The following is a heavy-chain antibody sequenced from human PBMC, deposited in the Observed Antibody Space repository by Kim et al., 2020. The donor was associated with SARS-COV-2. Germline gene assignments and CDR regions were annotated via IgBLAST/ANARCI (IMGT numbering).Heavy chain of an antibody. CDR2: INHSGST. J-gene: IGHJ5*02. Sequence: SETLSLTCAVYGGSFSGYYWSWIRQPPGKGLEWIGEINHSGSTNYNPSLKSRVTISVDTSKNQFSLKLSSVTAADTAVYYCARSRNSSSWYGWFDPWSQGTLVTVSS. CDR1: GGSFSGYY. D-gene: IGHD6-13*01. CDR3: ARSRNSSSWYGWFDP. V-gene: IGHV4-34*01.